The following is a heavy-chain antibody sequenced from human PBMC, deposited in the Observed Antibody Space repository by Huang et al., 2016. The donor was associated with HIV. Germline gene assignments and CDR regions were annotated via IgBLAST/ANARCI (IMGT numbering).Heavy chain of an antibody. CDR1: GDFISSTNYY. D-gene: IGHD6-13*01. Sequence: QLQLQESGPGQVKPSETLSLTCTVSGDFISSTNYYWGWIRQSPGKGLEWVGSVYQIGRTNYNPSLKSRGTLSVDTSRNQFSLRLNSVTAADTAVYYCASQHIGAAATWFWGRGTQVAVSS. CDR2: VYQIGRT. J-gene: IGHJ4*02. CDR3: ASQHIGAAATWF. V-gene: IGHV4-39*01.